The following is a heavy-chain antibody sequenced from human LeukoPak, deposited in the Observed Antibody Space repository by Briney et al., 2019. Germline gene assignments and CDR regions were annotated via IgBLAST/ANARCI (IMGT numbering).Heavy chain of an antibody. J-gene: IGHJ5*02. V-gene: IGHV2-5*01. D-gene: IGHD5-12*01. Sequence: SGPTLVKPTQTLTLTCTFSGFSLSTSGVGVGWIRQPQGKALEWLALIYWNDDKRYSPSLKSRLTISKDTSKTQVVLTMTNMDPVDTATYYCARSYSDYDYFNDWFDPWGQGTLVAVSS. CDR1: GFSLSTSGVG. CDR2: IYWNDDK. CDR3: ARSYSDYDYFNDWFDP.